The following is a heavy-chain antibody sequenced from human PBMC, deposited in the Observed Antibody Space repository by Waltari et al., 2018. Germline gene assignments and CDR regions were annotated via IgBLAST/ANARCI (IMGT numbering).Heavy chain of an antibody. D-gene: IGHD4-4*01. Sequence: EVQLVESGGGLVKPGGSLRLSCAASGFTFSNAWMSWVRQAPGKGLEWVGRIKSKTDGGTTDYAAPVKGRFTISRDDSKNTLYLQMNSLKTEDTAVYYCTTDFQATTEGDLFDYWGQGTLVTVSS. V-gene: IGHV3-15*01. J-gene: IGHJ4*02. CDR3: TTDFQATTEGDLFDY. CDR1: GFTFSNAW. CDR2: IKSKTDGGTT.